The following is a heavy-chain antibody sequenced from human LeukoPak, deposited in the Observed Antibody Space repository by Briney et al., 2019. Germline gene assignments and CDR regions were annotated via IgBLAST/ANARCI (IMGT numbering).Heavy chain of an antibody. D-gene: IGHD1-26*01. CDR1: GYTFTNYW. CDR3: ARPSLWDSGSSDRDY. CDR2: IYPDDSDT. J-gene: IGHJ4*02. Sequence: GESLKISCKGSGYTFTNYWIGWVRQMPGKGLEWMGIIYPDDSDTRYSPSFQGQVTISADKSINTAYLQWTSLKASDTAIYYCARPSLWDSGSSDRDYCGQGTLVTVSS. V-gene: IGHV5-51*01.